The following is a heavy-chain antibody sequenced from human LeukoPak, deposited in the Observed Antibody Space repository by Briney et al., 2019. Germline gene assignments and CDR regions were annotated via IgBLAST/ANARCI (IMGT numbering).Heavy chain of an antibody. D-gene: IGHD3-9*01. CDR2: IYYSGST. Sequence: SETLSLTCTVSGGSISSSSYYWGWIRQPPGKGLEWIGSIYYSGSTYYNPSLKSRVTRSVDTSRNQFSLKLSSVTAADTAVYYCASFYDISPGNWFDPWGQGTLVTVSS. CDR3: ASFYDISPGNWFDP. V-gene: IGHV4-39*07. J-gene: IGHJ5*02. CDR1: GGSISSSSYY.